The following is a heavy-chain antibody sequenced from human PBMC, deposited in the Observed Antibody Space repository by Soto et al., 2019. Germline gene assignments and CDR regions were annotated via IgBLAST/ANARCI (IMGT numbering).Heavy chain of an antibody. CDR1: GFTFSSYA. D-gene: IGHD1-26*01. CDR3: AKDVLDGSSNFDY. V-gene: IGHV3-23*01. Sequence: PGGSLRLSCAASGFTFSSYAMSWVRQAPGKGLEWVSAISGSGGSTYYADSVKGRFTTSRDNSKNTLYLQMNSLRAEDTAVYYCAKDVLDGSSNFDYWGQGTLVTVSS. J-gene: IGHJ4*02. CDR2: ISGSGGST.